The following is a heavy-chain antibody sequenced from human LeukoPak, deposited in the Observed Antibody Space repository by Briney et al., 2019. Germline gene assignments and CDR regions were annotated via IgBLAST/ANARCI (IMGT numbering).Heavy chain of an antibody. Sequence: SGPTLVNPTQTLTLTCTFSGFSLSTSGVGVGWIRQPPGKALEWLALIYWDDDKRYSPSLKSRLTITKDTSKNQVVLTMTNMDPVDTATYYCAHNKIWKQQLVHGLFAFDNWGQGTMVTVSS. J-gene: IGHJ3*02. V-gene: IGHV2-5*02. CDR2: IYWDDDK. CDR1: GFSLSTSGVG. CDR3: AHNKIWKQQLVHGLFAFDN. D-gene: IGHD6-13*01.